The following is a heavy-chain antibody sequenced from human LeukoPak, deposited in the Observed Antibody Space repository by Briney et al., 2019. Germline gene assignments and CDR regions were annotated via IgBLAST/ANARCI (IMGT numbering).Heavy chain of an antibody. CDR3: ASYREWGRRGLPFY. Sequence: ASETLPLTCAVYGGSFSGYYWSWIRQPPGKGPEWIGEINHSGSTNYNPSLKSRVTISVDTSKNQFSLKLSSVTAADTAVYYCASYREWGRRGLPFYWGQGTLVTVSS. J-gene: IGHJ4*02. D-gene: IGHD1-26*01. CDR2: INHSGST. V-gene: IGHV4-34*01. CDR1: GGSFSGYY.